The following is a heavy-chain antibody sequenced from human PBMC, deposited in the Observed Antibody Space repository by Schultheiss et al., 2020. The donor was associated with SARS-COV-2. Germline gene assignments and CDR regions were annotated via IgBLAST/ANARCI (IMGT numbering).Heavy chain of an antibody. CDR3: ARGVRAAPGSFYGMDV. Sequence: GGSLRLSCAASGFTFSSYWMHWVRQAPGKGLVWVSRINSDGSSTSYADSVKGRFTISRDNSKNTLYLQMNSLRAGDTAVYYCARGVRAAPGSFYGMDVWGQGTTVTVSS. D-gene: IGHD6-13*01. J-gene: IGHJ6*02. V-gene: IGHV3-74*01. CDR2: INSDGSST. CDR1: GFTFSSYW.